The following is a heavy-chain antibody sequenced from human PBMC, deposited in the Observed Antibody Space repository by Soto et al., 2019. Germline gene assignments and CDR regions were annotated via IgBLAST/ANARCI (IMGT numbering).Heavy chain of an antibody. J-gene: IGHJ4*02. V-gene: IGHV4-31*03. D-gene: IGHD3-22*01. Sequence: PSETLSLTCTVSGGSFTSGGYYWSWIRQYSGKGLEWIGYIYYSGTTYYNPSLKSRVTISVDTSKNQFSLRLSSVTAADTAVYYCARANPHYYDSYDYYFSLADWGQGTLVTVSS. CDR2: IYYSGTT. CDR3: ARANPHYYDSYDYYFSLAD. CDR1: GGSFTSGGYY.